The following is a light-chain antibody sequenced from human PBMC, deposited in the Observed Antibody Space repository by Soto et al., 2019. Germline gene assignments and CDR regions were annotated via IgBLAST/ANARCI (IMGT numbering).Light chain of an antibody. CDR3: MQALQTPAP. CDR1: QSLLHSNGYNY. J-gene: IGKJ4*01. V-gene: IGKV2-28*01. CDR2: LGS. Sequence: DIVMTQSPLSLPVTPGEPASISCRSSQSLLHSNGYNYLDWYLQKPGQSPQLLIYLGSSRSSGVPDRFSGSGSGTDFTLKISRVEAEDVGVYYCMQALQTPAPFGGGTKVEIK.